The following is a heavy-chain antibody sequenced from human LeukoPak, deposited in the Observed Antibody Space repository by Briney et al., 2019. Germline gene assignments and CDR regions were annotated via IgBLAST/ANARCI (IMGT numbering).Heavy chain of an antibody. CDR2: VSYNGRYY. D-gene: IGHD2-8*01. J-gene: IGHJ4*02. V-gene: IGHV3-30*18. CDR3: AKDPDLETNSPYYFDY. Sequence: PGTSLRLSCSTSGFVFRRYGMHWLRQSPGKGLEWLCSVSYNGRYYYYKDFVKGRFTISRDMSKSTVYLQMNSLTTDDTAIYYCAKDPDLETNSPYYFDYWGQGIQVSVSS. CDR1: GFVFRRYG.